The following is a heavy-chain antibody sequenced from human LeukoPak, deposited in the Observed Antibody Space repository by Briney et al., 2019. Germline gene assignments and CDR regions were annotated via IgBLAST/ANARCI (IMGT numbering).Heavy chain of an antibody. D-gene: IGHD3-3*01. CDR2: ISGSGGST. J-gene: IGHJ5*02. CDR3: AKTSDLRFLGVYNWFDP. V-gene: IGHV3-23*01. CDR1: GGSISSYY. Sequence: PSETLSLTCTVSGGSISSYYWSWIRQPPGKGLEWVSAISGSGGSTYYADSVKGRFTISRDNSRNTLYLQMNSLRAEDTAVYYCAKTSDLRFLGVYNWFDPWGQGTLVTVSS.